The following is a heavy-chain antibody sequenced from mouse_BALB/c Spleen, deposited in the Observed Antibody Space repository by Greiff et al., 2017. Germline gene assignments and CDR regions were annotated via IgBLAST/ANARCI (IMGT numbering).Heavy chain of an antibody. V-gene: IGHV5-6*01. CDR3: AREDGNPVWFAY. CDR1: GFTFSSYG. CDR2: ISSGGSYT. J-gene: IGHJ3*01. D-gene: IGHD2-1*01. Sequence: VQLKESGGDLVKPGGSLKLSCAASGFTFSSYGMSWVRQTPDKRLEWVATISSGGSYTYYPDSVKGRFTISRDNAKNTLYLQMSSLKSEDTAMYYCAREDGNPVWFAYWGQGTLVTVSA.